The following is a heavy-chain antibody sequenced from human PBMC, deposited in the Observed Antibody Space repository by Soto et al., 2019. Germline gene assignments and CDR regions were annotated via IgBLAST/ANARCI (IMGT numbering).Heavy chain of an antibody. J-gene: IGHJ4*02. V-gene: IGHV3-21*01. Sequence: GGSLRLSCAASGFTFSSYSMNWVRQAPGKGLEWVSSISSSSSYIYYADSVKGRFTISRDNAKNSLYLQMNSLRAEDTAVYYCASDGGQNGVFDYWGQGTLVTVSS. CDR1: GFTFSSYS. D-gene: IGHD2-15*01. CDR2: ISSSSSYI. CDR3: ASDGGQNGVFDY.